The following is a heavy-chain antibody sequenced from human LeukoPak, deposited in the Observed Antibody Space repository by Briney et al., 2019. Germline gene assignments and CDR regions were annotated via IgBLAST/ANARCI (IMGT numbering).Heavy chain of an antibody. CDR1: GGSISSSNW. CDR2: IYHSGST. V-gene: IGHV4-4*02. J-gene: IGHJ4*02. D-gene: IGHD3-22*01. Sequence: SGTLSLTCAVSGGSISSSNWWSWVRQPPGQGLEWIGEIYHSGSTNYNPSLKSRVTISVDKSKNQFSLKLSSVTAADTAVYYCARVASYYDSSGYYYGLDYWGQGTLVTVSS. CDR3: ARVASYYDSSGYYYGLDY.